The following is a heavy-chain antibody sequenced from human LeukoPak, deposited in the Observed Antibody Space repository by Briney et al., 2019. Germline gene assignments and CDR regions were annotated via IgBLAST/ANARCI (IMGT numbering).Heavy chain of an antibody. V-gene: IGHV1-8*01. Sequence: GASVKVSCKASGYTFTSYDINWVRQATGQGLEWMGWMNPNSGNTGYAQKFQGRVTMTTDTSTSTAYMELRSLRSDDTAVYYCARDCGGDCYPRNRAVDAFDIWGQGTMVTVSS. J-gene: IGHJ3*02. CDR2: MNPNSGNT. D-gene: IGHD2-21*02. CDR3: ARDCGGDCYPRNRAVDAFDI. CDR1: GYTFTSYD.